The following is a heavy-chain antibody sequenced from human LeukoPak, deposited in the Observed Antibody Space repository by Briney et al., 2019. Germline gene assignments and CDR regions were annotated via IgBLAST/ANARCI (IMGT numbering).Heavy chain of an antibody. V-gene: IGHV1-69*13. CDR3: ARVADFWSGYYAPYFDY. J-gene: IGHJ4*02. CDR1: GYTFTSYG. Sequence: GASVKVSCKASGYTFTSYGISWVRQAPGQGLEWMGGIIPIFGTANYAQKFQGRVTITADESTSTAYMELSSLRSEDTAVYYCARVADFWSGYYAPYFDYWGQGTLVTVSS. D-gene: IGHD3-3*01. CDR2: IIPIFGTA.